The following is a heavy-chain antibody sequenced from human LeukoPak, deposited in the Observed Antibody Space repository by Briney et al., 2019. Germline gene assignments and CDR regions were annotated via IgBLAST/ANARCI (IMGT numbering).Heavy chain of an antibody. D-gene: IGHD5/OR15-5a*01. CDR3: AVSKVIWPAPYFDY. Sequence: PSETLSLTCTFSGGSISSSNYYWGWIRQPPGKGLEWIGSVYYSGSTYYNPSLKSRVIVSVDTSKTQFSLKLSSVTAADTAVYYCAVSKVIWPAPYFDYWGQGTLVTVSS. J-gene: IGHJ4*02. CDR2: VYYSGST. V-gene: IGHV4-39*07. CDR1: GGSISSSNYY.